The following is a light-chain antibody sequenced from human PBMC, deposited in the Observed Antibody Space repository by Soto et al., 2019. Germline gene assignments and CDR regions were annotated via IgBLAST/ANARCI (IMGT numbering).Light chain of an antibody. CDR2: GAS. J-gene: IGKJ1*01. V-gene: IGKV3-20*01. CDR3: RQDGSSPPT. CDR1: QRVSSSY. Sequence: EIVMTQSPATLSLSPGERATLSCRASQRVSSSYLAWYQQKPGQAPRLLSYGASSRATGIPDRFIGSGSGTDLTLTISRLETEDFAVYYCRQDGSSPPTFGQGTMVEIK.